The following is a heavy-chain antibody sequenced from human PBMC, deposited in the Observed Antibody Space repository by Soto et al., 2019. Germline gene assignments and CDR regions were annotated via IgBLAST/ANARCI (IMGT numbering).Heavy chain of an antibody. CDR1: GFTFSNYA. CDR3: AKEYDILTGFDH. D-gene: IGHD3-9*01. CDR2: IRGGGGRT. V-gene: IGHV3-23*01. Sequence: EVQLLESGGGLIQPGGSLRLSCAASGFTFSNYAMSWVRQAPGKGLEWVSGIRGGGGRTYYADSVKGRFTISRDNSKNTLLLQMNSLRVEDTALYYCAKEYDILTGFDHWGPGTLVTVSS. J-gene: IGHJ4*02.